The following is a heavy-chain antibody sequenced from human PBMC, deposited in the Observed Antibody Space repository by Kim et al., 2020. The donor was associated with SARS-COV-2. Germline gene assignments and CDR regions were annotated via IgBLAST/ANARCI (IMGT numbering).Heavy chain of an antibody. CDR3: ARHSGYCSSASCYFSPNFDY. J-gene: IGHJ4*02. V-gene: IGHV4-39*01. D-gene: IGHD2-2*01. CDR2: VYYSGST. CDR1: VVSISSNSYY. Sequence: SETLSLTCTLSVVSISSNSYYWGWIRQPPGKGLEWIGSVYYSGSTYYNPSLKSRVTISVDTSKNQLSLKLSSVTASDTAVYYCARHSGYCSSASCYFSPNFDYWGQGTLVTVSS.